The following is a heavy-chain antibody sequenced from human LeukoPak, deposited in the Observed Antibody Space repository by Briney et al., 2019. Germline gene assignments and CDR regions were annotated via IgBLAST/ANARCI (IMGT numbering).Heavy chain of an antibody. Sequence: PSETLSLTCTVSGGSISSGDYYWSWIRQPPGKGLEWIGYIYYSGSTYYNPSLKSRVTISVDTSKNQFSLKLSSVTAADTAVYYCARGAVVVVTFDYWGQGTLVTVSS. J-gene: IGHJ4*02. CDR1: GGSISSGDYY. CDR3: ARGAVVVVTFDY. D-gene: IGHD2-15*01. CDR2: IYYSGST. V-gene: IGHV4-30-4*08.